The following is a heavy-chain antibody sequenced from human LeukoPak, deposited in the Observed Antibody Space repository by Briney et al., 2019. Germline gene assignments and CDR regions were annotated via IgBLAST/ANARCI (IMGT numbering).Heavy chain of an antibody. J-gene: IGHJ5*02. CDR1: GFTFNNYG. Sequence: GGSLRLSCVVSGFTFNNYGMNWVRQAPGKGLDWVSYISASRNSISYADSVKGRFTISRDNAKNSLYLQMNSLRAEDTAVYYCARDYSGWSLDPWGQGTLVTVSS. CDR2: ISASRNSI. CDR3: ARDYSGWSLDP. V-gene: IGHV3-48*04. D-gene: IGHD5-12*01.